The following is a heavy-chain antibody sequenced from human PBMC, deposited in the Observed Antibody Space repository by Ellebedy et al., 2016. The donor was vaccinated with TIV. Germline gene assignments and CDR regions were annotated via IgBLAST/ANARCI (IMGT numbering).Heavy chain of an antibody. CDR2: SYYTGTT. V-gene: IGHV4-59*01. CDR1: GGSISPYY. Sequence: MPSETLSLTCSVSGGSISPYYWSWIRQPPGKGLQWLGFSYYTGTTNYNPTLKSRVTISVDTSKNQVSLRLSSVTAADTAVYYCASAPNQDFYDYWGQGTLVTVSS. J-gene: IGHJ4*02. CDR3: ASAPNQDFYDY.